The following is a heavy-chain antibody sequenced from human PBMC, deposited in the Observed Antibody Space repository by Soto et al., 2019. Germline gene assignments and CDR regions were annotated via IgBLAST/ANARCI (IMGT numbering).Heavy chain of an antibody. V-gene: IGHV4-30-4*01. J-gene: IGHJ6*02. Sequence: QVQLQESGPGLVRPSQTLALTCTVSGGSISSGGYYWSWIRQPPGKGLEWIGYIYYSGDTYYNASLKSRITISVYTTKNPFSLKLISVTAAVTAVYYCARCVYSGKYCLDVWGQGTTVTASS. D-gene: IGHD3-10*01. CDR2: IYYSGDT. CDR1: GGSISSGGYY. CDR3: ARCVYSGKYCLDV.